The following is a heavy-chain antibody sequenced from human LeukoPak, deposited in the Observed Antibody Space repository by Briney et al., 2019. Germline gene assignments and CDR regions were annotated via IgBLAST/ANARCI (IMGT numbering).Heavy chain of an antibody. CDR3: ARDLGGYYFDY. J-gene: IGHJ4*02. CDR2: IYSGGST. Sequence: PSETLSLTCTVSGGSIRSYYWSWVRQAPGKGLEWVSVIYSGGSTYYADSVKGRFTISRDNSKNTLYLQMNSLRAEDTAVYYCARDLGGYYFDYWGQGTLVTVSS. CDR1: GGSIRSYY. D-gene: IGHD3-16*01. V-gene: IGHV3-53*01.